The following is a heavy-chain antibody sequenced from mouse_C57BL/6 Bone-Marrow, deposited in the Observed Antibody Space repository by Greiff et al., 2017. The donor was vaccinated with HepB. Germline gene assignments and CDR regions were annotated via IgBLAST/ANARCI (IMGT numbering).Heavy chain of an antibody. V-gene: IGHV5-16*01. CDR2: INYDGSST. D-gene: IGHD3-2*02. Sequence: EVQRVESEGGLVQPGRSMKLSCTASGFTFSDYYMAWVRQVPEKGLEWVANINYDGSSTYYLDSLKSRFIISRDNAKNILYLQMSSLKSEDTATYYCARESELWKEATFDYWGQGTTLTVSS. CDR3: ARESELWKEATFDY. J-gene: IGHJ2*01. CDR1: GFTFSDYY.